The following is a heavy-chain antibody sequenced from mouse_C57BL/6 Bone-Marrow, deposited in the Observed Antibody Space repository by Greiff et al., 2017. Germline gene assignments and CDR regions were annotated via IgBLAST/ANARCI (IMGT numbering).Heavy chain of an antibody. CDR1: GFTFSSYG. V-gene: IGHV5-6*01. CDR3: AGPTTVVAMDYAMDY. J-gene: IGHJ4*01. Sequence: EVMLVESGGDLVKPGGSLKLSCAASGFTFSSYGMSWVRQTPDQRLEWVATISSGGSYTYYPDSVKGRFTISRDNATNTLYLQLSSLTSEDTAMYYCAGPTTVVAMDYAMDYWGQGTSVTVSS. CDR2: ISSGGSYT. D-gene: IGHD1-1*01.